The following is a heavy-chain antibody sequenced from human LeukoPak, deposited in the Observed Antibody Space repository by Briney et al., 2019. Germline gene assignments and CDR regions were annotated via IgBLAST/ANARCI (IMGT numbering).Heavy chain of an antibody. D-gene: IGHD1-14*01. V-gene: IGHV3-30*04. CDR2: ISYDGSNK. CDR3: AIREPIGY. J-gene: IGHJ4*02. Sequence: GGSLRLSCAASGFTFSSYAMHRVRQAPGKGLEWVAVISYDGSNKYYADSVKGRFTISRDNSKNTLYLQMNSLRAEDTALYYCAIREPIGYWGQGTLVTVSS. CDR1: GFTFSSYA.